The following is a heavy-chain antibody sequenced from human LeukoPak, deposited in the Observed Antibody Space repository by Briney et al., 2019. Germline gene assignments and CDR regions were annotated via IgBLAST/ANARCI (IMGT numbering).Heavy chain of an antibody. J-gene: IGHJ6*03. CDR1: GWSISRYY. V-gene: IGHV4-59*01. CDR2: IYYSGST. Sequence: PSETRPLTCTVSGWSISRYYLSWIRQPPRKELAGIGYIYYSGSTNYNHSLKSRVTISVDTSKNQFSLKLSSVTAADTAVYYCARVESSSWGLNYYYYYMDVWGKGTTVTVSS. CDR3: ARVESSSWGLNYYYYYMDV. D-gene: IGHD6-13*01.